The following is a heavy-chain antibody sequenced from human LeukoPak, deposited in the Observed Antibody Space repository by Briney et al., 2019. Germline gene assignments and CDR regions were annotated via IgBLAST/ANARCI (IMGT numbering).Heavy chain of an antibody. CDR2: ISGSGGST. D-gene: IGHD5-18*01. J-gene: IGHJ6*03. CDR1: GFTFSSYA. V-gene: IGHV3-23*01. CDR3: AKDNHGYSYRYGYYYYYMDV. Sequence: GGSLRLSCAASGFTFSSYAMSWVRQAPGRGLEWVSAISGSGGSTYYADSVKGRFTISRDNSKNTLYLQMNSLRAKDTAVYYCAKDNHGYSYRYGYYYYYMDVWRKGTTVTVSS.